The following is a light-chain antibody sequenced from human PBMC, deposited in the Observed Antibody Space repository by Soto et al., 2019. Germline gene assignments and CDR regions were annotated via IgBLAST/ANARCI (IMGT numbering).Light chain of an antibody. J-gene: IGKJ5*01. CDR3: QHRSNWPIT. Sequence: EIVLTQSPATLSLSPGERATLSCRASQSVSSYLAWYQQKPGQAPRLLIYDASNRATGIPARFSGSGSGTDFTLTISRLDHEDFAVYYCQHRSNWPITFGQGTRLEIK. V-gene: IGKV3-11*01. CDR1: QSVSSY. CDR2: DAS.